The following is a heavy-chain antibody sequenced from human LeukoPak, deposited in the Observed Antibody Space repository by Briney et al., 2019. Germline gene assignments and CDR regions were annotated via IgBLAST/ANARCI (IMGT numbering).Heavy chain of an antibody. J-gene: IGHJ2*01. CDR1: GYTFTSYY. Sequence: ASVKVSCKASGYTFTSYYMHWVRQAPGQGLEWMGIINPSGGSTSYAQKFQGRVTMTRDTSTSTVYMELSSLRSEDTAVCYCARNTRDLNWYFDLWGRGTLVTVSS. CDR3: ARNTRDLNWYFDL. V-gene: IGHV1-46*01. CDR2: INPSGGST. D-gene: IGHD2-2*02.